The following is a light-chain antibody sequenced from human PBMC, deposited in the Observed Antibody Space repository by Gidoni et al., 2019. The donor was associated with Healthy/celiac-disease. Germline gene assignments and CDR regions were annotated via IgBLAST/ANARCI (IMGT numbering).Light chain of an antibody. CDR2: DVS. J-gene: IGLJ3*02. Sequence: QSSLTQPASVSVSPGQSITISGTGTSSDVGGYNYVSWYQQHQGKAPKLMIYDVSNRPSGVSNRFSGSKSGNTASLTISGLQAEDEADYYCSSYTSSSTLGVFGGGTKLTVL. V-gene: IGLV2-14*01. CDR3: SSYTSSSTLGV. CDR1: SSDVGGYNY.